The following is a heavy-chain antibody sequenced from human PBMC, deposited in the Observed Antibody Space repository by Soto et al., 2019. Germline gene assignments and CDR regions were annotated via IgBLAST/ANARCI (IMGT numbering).Heavy chain of an antibody. D-gene: IGHD2-2*01. CDR1: GHTFQNYA. CDR2: ISGSGGST. Sequence: EVQLLESGGGSVQPGGSLRLSCVASGHTFQNYAMTWVRQAPGKGLEWVSGISGSGGSTYYADSVRGRFTISRDDSKNTPYLQMSSLRAEDTAVYYCAKVSRGIGVVPVALNWGQGTLVTVSS. V-gene: IGHV3-23*01. J-gene: IGHJ4*02. CDR3: AKVSRGIGVVPVALN.